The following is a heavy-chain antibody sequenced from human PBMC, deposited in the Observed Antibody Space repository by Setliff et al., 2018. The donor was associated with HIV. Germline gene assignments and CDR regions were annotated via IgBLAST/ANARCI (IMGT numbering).Heavy chain of an antibody. V-gene: IGHV1-46*01. J-gene: IGHJ4*02. CDR3: VGAATDGY. CDR1: GYTFTSYY. D-gene: IGHD2-15*01. CDR2: INPSGGST. Sequence: KVSCKASGYTFTSYYMHWVRQAPGQGLEWMGIINPSGGSTSYAQKFQGRVTITTDISTSTAYMELSSLRSEDTAVYYCVGAATDGYWGQGTLVTVSS.